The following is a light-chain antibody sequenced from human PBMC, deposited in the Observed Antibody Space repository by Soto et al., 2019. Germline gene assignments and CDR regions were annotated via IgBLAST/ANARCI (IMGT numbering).Light chain of an antibody. CDR3: AAWDDSLNGLVV. Sequence: QSVLTQPPSASGTPGQRVTISCSGSSSNIGSNTVNWHQQLPGTAPKLLIYSNNQRPSGVPDRFSGSKSGTSASLAISGLQSEDEADYYCAAWDDSLNGLVVFGGGTKVTVL. CDR1: SSNIGSNT. CDR2: SNN. V-gene: IGLV1-44*01. J-gene: IGLJ2*01.